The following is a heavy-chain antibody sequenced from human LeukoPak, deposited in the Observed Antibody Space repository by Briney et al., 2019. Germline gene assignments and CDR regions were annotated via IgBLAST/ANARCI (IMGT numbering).Heavy chain of an antibody. CDR1: GGSISSSSSY. V-gene: IGHV4-39*01. Sequence: SETLSLTCTVSGGSISSSSSYWGWIRQPPGKGLEWIESIYYSGSTYYNPSLKSRVTISVDTSKNQFSLKLSSVTAADTAVYYCARTYYYGSGSYSFDYWGQGTLVTVSS. CDR3: ARTYYYGSGSYSFDY. D-gene: IGHD3-10*01. J-gene: IGHJ4*02. CDR2: IYYSGST.